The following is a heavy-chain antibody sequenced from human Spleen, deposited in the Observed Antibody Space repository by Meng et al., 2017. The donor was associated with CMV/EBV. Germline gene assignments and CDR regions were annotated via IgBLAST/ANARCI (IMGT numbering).Heavy chain of an antibody. CDR3: ARAGYCSSTSCYGEYYFDY. Sequence: GGSLRLSCAASGLTFSTSALHWVRQAPGMGLQWVSLITSNGFNKYYADSVKGRFTISRDNAKNSLYLQMNSLRAEDTAVYYCARAGYCSSTSCYGEYYFDYWGQGTLVTVSS. CDR1: GLTFSTSA. V-gene: IGHV3-30*04. D-gene: IGHD2-2*01. CDR2: ITSNGFNK. J-gene: IGHJ4*02.